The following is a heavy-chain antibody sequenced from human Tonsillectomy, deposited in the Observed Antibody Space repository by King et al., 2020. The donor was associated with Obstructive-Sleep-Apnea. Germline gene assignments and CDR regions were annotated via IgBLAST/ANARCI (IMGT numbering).Heavy chain of an antibody. CDR2: ISYDGSNK. D-gene: IGHD6-19*01. Sequence: VQLVESGGGVVQPGRSLRLSCAASGFTFSSYGMHWVRQAPGKGLEWVAVISYDGSNKYYADSVKGRFTISRDNSKNTLYLQMNSLRAEDTAVYYCAKEAVAYNFDYWGQGTLVTVSS. CDR1: GFTFSSYG. V-gene: IGHV3-30*18. CDR3: AKEAVAYNFDY. J-gene: IGHJ4*02.